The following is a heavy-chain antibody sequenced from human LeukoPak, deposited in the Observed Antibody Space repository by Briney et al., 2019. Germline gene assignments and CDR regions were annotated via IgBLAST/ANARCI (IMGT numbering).Heavy chain of an antibody. V-gene: IGHV3-33*01. CDR2: IWYDGSNK. J-gene: IGHJ3*02. D-gene: IGHD4/OR15-4a*01. CDR3: ARAPNYGLSAFDI. Sequence: PGGSLRLSCAASGFTFSSYGMHWVRQAPGKGLEWVAVIWYDGSNKYYADSVKGRFTISRDNSKNTLYLQMNSLRAEDTAVYYCARAPNYGLSAFDIWGQGTMVTVSS. CDR1: GFTFSSYG.